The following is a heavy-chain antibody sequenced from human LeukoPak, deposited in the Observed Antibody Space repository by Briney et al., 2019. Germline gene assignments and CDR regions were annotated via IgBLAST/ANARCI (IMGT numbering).Heavy chain of an antibody. CDR2: INPSGSST. J-gene: IGHJ5*02. Sequence: ASVKVSCKASGYAFTRHYMHWVRQTPGQGLEWMGLINPSGSSTIYAQKFQGRVTMTRDMSTSTDYMELSSLRSEDTAVYYCARDNSVGDYAWWFDPWGQGTLVTVSS. CDR3: ARDNSVGDYAWWFDP. D-gene: IGHD1-26*01. CDR1: GYAFTRHY. V-gene: IGHV1-46*01.